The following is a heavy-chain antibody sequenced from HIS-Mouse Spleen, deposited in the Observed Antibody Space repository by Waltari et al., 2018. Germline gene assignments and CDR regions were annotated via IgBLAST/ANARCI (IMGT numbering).Heavy chain of an antibody. CDR3: ARDIAAANWFDP. D-gene: IGHD6-13*01. J-gene: IGHJ5*02. CDR2: ISYDGSNK. Sequence: QVQLVESGGGVVQPGRSLRLSCAASGFTFSSYAMHWVRQAPGKGREGVALISYDGSNKYYAASVKGRFTISRDNSKNTLYLQMNSLRAEDTAVYYCARDIAAANWFDPWGQGTLVTVSS. CDR1: GFTFSSYA. V-gene: IGHV3-30-3*01.